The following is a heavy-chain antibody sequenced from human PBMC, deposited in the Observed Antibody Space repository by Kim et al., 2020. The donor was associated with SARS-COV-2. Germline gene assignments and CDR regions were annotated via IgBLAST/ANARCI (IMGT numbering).Heavy chain of an antibody. V-gene: IGHV3-30*18. J-gene: IGHJ6*01. CDR2: ISYDGSNK. Sequence: GGSLRLSCAASGFTFSSYGMHWVRQAPGKGLEWVAVISYDGSNKYYADSVKGRFTISRDNSKNTLYLQMNSLRAEDTAVYYCAKEYYYDSSGYYHYYYYGTDVWGPGAPGTLSP. CDR1: GFTFSSYG. CDR3: AKEYYYDSSGYYHYYYYGTDV. D-gene: IGHD3-22*01.